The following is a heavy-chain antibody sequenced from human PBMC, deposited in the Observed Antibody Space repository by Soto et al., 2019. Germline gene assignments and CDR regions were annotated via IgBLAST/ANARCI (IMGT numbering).Heavy chain of an antibody. Sequence: PSETLSLTCTVSGGSVSSGKYYWSWIRQPPGKGLEWIGYMYHSGTTNYNPSLKSRVTMSIDTSKNQFSLKLKSVTAADTAVYYCARERLFSSGWYWFDPWGLGTLVTVSS. V-gene: IGHV4-61*01. J-gene: IGHJ5*02. D-gene: IGHD6-19*01. CDR1: GGSVSSGKYY. CDR3: ARERLFSSGWYWFDP. CDR2: MYHSGTT.